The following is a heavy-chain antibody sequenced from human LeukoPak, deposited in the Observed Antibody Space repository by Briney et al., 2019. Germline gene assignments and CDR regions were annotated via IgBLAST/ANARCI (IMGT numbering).Heavy chain of an antibody. CDR2: ISYDGSNK. CDR3: AKDLGY. CDR1: GFTFSSYG. Sequence: PGGSLRLSCAASGFTFSSYGMHWVRQAPGKGLEWVAVISYDGSNKYYADSVKGRFTISRDNSKNTLYLQMNSLRAEDTAVYYCAKDLGYWGQGTLSPSPQ. V-gene: IGHV3-30*18. J-gene: IGHJ4*02.